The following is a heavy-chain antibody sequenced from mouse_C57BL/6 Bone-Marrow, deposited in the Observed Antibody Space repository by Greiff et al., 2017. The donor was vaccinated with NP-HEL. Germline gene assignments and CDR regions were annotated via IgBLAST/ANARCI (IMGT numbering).Heavy chain of an antibody. D-gene: IGHD4-1*01. J-gene: IGHJ4*01. Sequence: QVQLKQPGAELVRPGSSVKLSCKASGYTFTSYWMDWVKQRPGQGLEWIGNIYPSDSETHYNQKFKDKATLTVDKSSSTAYMQLSSLTSEDSAVYYCARWLGRHYAMDYWGQGTSVTVSS. V-gene: IGHV1-61*01. CDR1: GYTFTSYW. CDR3: ARWLGRHYAMDY. CDR2: IYPSDSET.